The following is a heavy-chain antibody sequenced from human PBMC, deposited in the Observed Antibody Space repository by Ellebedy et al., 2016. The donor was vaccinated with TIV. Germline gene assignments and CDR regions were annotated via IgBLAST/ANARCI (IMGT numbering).Heavy chain of an antibody. V-gene: IGHV3-15*01. CDR2: IKSKTDAGTR. CDR1: GFTFTNAW. J-gene: IGHJ4*02. D-gene: IGHD7-27*01. CDR3: SAGTGKTDFDY. Sequence: GGSLRLSCAASGFTFTNAWVSWVRQAPGKGLEWVGRIKSKTDAGTRDFAAPVKGRFLISRDESKSTVYRQMTSLKIEDTAVYYCSAGTGKTDFDYWGQGTLVTVSS.